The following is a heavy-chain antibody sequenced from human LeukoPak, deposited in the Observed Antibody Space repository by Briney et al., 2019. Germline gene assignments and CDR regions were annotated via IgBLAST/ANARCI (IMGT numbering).Heavy chain of an antibody. CDR1: GGSISSGSYY. CDR2: IYTSGST. V-gene: IGHV4-61*02. J-gene: IGHJ5*02. D-gene: IGHD3-10*01. CDR3: ARDLGGFSGSESLS. Sequence: PSQTLSLTCTVSGGSISSGSYYWSWIRQPAGKGLEWIGRIYTSGSTNYNPSLKSRVTMSVDTSKNQFSLKLSSVTAADTAVYYCARDLGGFSGSESLSWGQGTLVTVSS.